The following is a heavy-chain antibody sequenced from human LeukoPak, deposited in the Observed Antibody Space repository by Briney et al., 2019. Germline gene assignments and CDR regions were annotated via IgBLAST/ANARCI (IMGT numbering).Heavy chain of an antibody. J-gene: IGHJ3*02. Sequence: GGSLRLSCAASGFTFSSYWMHWVRQAPGKGLVWVSRFNSDGSSTSYADSVKGRFTISRDNAKNTLYLQMNSLRAEDTAVYYCARLVDDYLDAFDIWGQGTMVTVSS. CDR3: ARLVDDYLDAFDI. CDR2: FNSDGSST. D-gene: IGHD5-24*01. CDR1: GFTFSSYW. V-gene: IGHV3-74*01.